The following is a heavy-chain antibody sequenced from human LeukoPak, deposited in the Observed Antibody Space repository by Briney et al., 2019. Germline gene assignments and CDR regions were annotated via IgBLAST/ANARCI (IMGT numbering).Heavy chain of an antibody. Sequence: PSETLSLTCTVSGGSISSSSYSWGWIRQPPGKGLEWIGSIYYSGSTYYNPSLKSRVTISVATSKNQFSLKLRSVTAADTAVYYCARQGGGATTWPPFDYWGQGTLVTVSS. J-gene: IGHJ4*02. CDR1: GGSISSSSYS. CDR2: IYYSGST. V-gene: IGHV4-39*01. CDR3: ARQGGGATTWPPFDY. D-gene: IGHD1-26*01.